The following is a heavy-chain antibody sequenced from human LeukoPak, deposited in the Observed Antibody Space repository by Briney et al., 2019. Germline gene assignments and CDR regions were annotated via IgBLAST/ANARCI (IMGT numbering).Heavy chain of an antibody. D-gene: IGHD3-9*01. CDR2: IIPIFGTA. V-gene: IGHV1-69*13. Sequence: ASVKVSCKASGGTFSSYAISWVRQAPGQGLEWMGGIIPIFGTANYAQKFQGRVTITADEATSTAYMELSSLSSEDTAVYYCARIEADYDILTGGPYNWFDPWGQGTLVTVSS. CDR3: ARIEADYDILTGGPYNWFDP. J-gene: IGHJ5*02. CDR1: GGTFSSYA.